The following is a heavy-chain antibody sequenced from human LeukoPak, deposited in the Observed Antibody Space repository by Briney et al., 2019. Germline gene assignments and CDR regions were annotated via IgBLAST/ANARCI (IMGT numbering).Heavy chain of an antibody. V-gene: IGHV1-69*05. CDR3: ARSLLVLDAFDI. CDR2: IIPIFGTA. Sequence: SVKVSCKASGGTFSSYAISWVRQAPGQGLEWMGGIIPIFGTANYAQKFQGRVTITTDESTSTAYMELSSLRSEDTAVYYCARSLLVLDAFDIWGQGTMVTVSS. CDR1: GGTFSSYA. J-gene: IGHJ3*02. D-gene: IGHD3-10*01.